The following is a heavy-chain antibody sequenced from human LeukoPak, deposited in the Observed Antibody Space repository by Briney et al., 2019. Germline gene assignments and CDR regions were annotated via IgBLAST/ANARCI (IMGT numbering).Heavy chain of an antibody. Sequence: GGSLRLSCAASGFTFSSYVMSWVRQAPGKGLEWVSAISGSGDSTYYADSVKGRFTISRDNSKDTLYLQMNSLRAEDTAVYYCAKGTGYSSGWAFDYWGQGTLVTVSS. CDR3: AKGTGYSSGWAFDY. J-gene: IGHJ4*02. CDR2: ISGSGDST. CDR1: GFTFSSYV. D-gene: IGHD6-19*01. V-gene: IGHV3-23*01.